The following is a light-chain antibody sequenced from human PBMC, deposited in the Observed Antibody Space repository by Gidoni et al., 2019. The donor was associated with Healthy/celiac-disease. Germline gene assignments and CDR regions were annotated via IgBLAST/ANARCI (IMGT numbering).Light chain of an antibody. CDR2: GAS. Sequence: VLPHPPGTLSLSPGERATLSCRASQSVSSSYLAWYQQKPGQAPRLLIYGASSRATGIPDRFSGSGSGTDFTLTISRLEPEDFAVYYCQQYGSSPRTFGQGTKLEIK. CDR1: QSVSSSY. J-gene: IGKJ2*01. CDR3: QQYGSSPRT. V-gene: IGKV3-20*01.